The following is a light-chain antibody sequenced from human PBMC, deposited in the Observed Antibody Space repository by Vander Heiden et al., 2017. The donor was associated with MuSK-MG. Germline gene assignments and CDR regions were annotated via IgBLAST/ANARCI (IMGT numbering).Light chain of an antibody. J-gene: IGKJ1*01. CDR2: SAS. Sequence: DIQMTQSPSSLSASVGDRVSITCRASQSIRSSLNWFQQKPEKAPKLLIYSASSLQSGVPSRFSGSGSGTDFTLSISSLQPEDFATYYCQQTYTTPRTFGQGTRVEIK. V-gene: IGKV1-39*01. CDR3: QQTYTTPRT. CDR1: QSIRSS.